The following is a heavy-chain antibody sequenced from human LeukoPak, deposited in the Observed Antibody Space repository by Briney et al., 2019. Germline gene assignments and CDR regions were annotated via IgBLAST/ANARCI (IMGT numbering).Heavy chain of an antibody. D-gene: IGHD3-16*01. Sequence: SETLSPTCTVSGGSISSYYWSWIRQPPGKGLEWIGYIYYSGTTNYNPSLKSRVTISVDTSKNQFSLKLSSVTAADTAVYYCAGGYYYSGMDVWGQGTTVTVSS. CDR2: IYYSGTT. CDR3: AGGYYYSGMDV. CDR1: GGSISSYY. J-gene: IGHJ6*02. V-gene: IGHV4-59*01.